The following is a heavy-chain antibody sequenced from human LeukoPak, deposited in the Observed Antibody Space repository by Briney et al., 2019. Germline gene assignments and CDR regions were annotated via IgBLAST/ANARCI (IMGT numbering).Heavy chain of an antibody. CDR2: INPNSGGT. CDR3: ARGITMISDY. D-gene: IGHD3-22*01. Sequence: ASVKVSCKASGYTFTGYYMHWVRQAPGQGLEWMGWINPNSGGTNYAQKFQGRVTMTRNTSISTAYMELSSLRSEDTAVYYCARGITMISDYWGQGTLVTVSS. V-gene: IGHV1-2*02. J-gene: IGHJ4*02. CDR1: GYTFTGYY.